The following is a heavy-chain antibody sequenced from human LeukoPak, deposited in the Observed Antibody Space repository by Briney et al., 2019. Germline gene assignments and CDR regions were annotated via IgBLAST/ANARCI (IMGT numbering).Heavy chain of an antibody. D-gene: IGHD5-12*01. CDR3: ARGTSGYDFDWFDP. CDR1: GYTFTSYD. J-gene: IGHJ5*02. Sequence: ASVKVSCKASGYTFTSYDINWVRQATGQGLEWMGWMDPNSGNTGYAQKFQGRVTMTRNTSISTAYMELSSLRSEDTAVYYCARGTSGYDFDWFDPWGQGTLVTVSS. CDR2: MDPNSGNT. V-gene: IGHV1-8*01.